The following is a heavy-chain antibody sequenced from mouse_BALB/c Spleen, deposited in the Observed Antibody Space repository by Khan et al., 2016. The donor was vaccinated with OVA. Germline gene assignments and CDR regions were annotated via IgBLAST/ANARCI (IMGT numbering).Heavy chain of an antibody. CDR1: GFTFSNYA. Sequence: EVQLVESGGGLVQPGGSLKLSCAASGFTFSNYAMSWVRQTPEQRLEWVASISSGGTTYCPDIVKGRFTISRDNARNILYLQMSSLRSEDTAMDYCARDYWFAYWGQGTLVTGSA. V-gene: IGHV5-6-5*01. CDR3: ARDYWFAY. J-gene: IGHJ3*01. CDR2: ISSGGTT.